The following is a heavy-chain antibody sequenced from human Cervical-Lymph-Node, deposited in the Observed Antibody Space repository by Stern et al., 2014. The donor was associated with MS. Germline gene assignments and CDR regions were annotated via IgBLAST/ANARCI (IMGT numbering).Heavy chain of an antibody. CDR2: INPNTGNP. CDR3: ARGQGYSSGWYPGY. Sequence: QVQLVESGSELKKPGASVKVSCKTSGYIFTTYAMNWVRQAPGQGLEWMGWINPNTGNPTYAQDFTGRFVFSLDTSVSTAYLQISNLKADDTAVYYCARGQGYSSGWYPGYWGQGTLVTVSS. V-gene: IGHV7-4-1*02. D-gene: IGHD6-19*01. J-gene: IGHJ4*02. CDR1: GYIFTTYA.